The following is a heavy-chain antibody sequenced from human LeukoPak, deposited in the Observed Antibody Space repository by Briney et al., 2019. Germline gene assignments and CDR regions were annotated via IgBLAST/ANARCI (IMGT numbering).Heavy chain of an antibody. Sequence: GASVKVSCKASGYTFTGYYMHWVRQAPGQGLEWMGWINPNSGGTNYAQKFQGRVTMTRDTSTSTVYMELSSLRSEDTAVYYCARAFSGSIHHFDYWGQGTLVTVSS. CDR1: GYTFTGYY. D-gene: IGHD1-26*01. V-gene: IGHV1-2*02. CDR3: ARAFSGSIHHFDY. J-gene: IGHJ4*02. CDR2: INPNSGGT.